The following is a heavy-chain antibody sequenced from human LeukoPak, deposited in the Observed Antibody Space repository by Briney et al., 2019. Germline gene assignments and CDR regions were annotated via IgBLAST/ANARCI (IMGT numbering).Heavy chain of an antibody. CDR1: GGSFSGYY. CDR3: ARVTEVVDY. Sequence: PSETLSLTCAVYGGSFSGYYWGWIRQPPGKGLEWIGEINNSGSTNYNPSLKSRVTISVDTSKNQFSLKLSSVTAADTAVYYCARVTEVVDYWGQGTLVTVSS. CDR2: INNSGST. V-gene: IGHV4-34*01. J-gene: IGHJ4*02.